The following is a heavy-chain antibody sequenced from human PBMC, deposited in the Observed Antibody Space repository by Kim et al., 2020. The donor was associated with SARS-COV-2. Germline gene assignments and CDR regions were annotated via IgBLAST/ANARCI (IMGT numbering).Heavy chain of an antibody. CDR3: AAEPYYYDSSGYYEGRGAFDI. CDR1: GFTFTSSA. CDR2: IVVGSGNT. J-gene: IGHJ3*02. Sequence: SVKVSCKASGFTFTSSAVQWVRQARGQRLEWIGWIVVGSGNTNYAQKFQERVTITRDMSTSTAYMELSSLRSEDTAVYYCAAEPYYYDSSGYYEGRGAFDIWGQGTMVTVSS. V-gene: IGHV1-58*01. D-gene: IGHD3-22*01.